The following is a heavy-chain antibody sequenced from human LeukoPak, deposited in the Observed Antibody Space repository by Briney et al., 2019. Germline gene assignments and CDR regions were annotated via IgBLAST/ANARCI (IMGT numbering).Heavy chain of an antibody. CDR2: ISSNGGST. V-gene: IGHV3-64*01. CDR1: GFTFSSYA. Sequence: GGSLRLSCAASGFTFSSYAMHWVRQAPGKGLEYVSAISSNGGSTYYANSVKGRFTISRDNSKNTLYLQMGSLRAEDMAVYYGARVGPYYFDYWGQGTLVTVSS. J-gene: IGHJ4*02. CDR3: ARVGPYYFDY. D-gene: IGHD3/OR15-3a*01.